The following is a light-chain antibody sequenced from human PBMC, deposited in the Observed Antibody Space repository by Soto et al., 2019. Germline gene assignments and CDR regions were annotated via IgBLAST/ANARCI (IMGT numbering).Light chain of an antibody. V-gene: IGLV1-40*01. CDR3: QSYDSSLSGSV. J-gene: IGLJ2*01. Sequence: QSVLTQPPSVSGAPGQRGTISCTGSSSNIGAGYDVHWYQQLPGTAPKLLIYGNINRPSGVPDRFSGSKSGTSASLAITGLKAEDEADYYCQSYDSSLSGSVFGGGTKLTVL. CDR1: SSNIGAGYD. CDR2: GNI.